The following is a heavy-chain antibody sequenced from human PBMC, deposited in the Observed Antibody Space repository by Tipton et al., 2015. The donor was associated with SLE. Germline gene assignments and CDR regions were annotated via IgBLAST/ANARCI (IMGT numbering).Heavy chain of an antibody. CDR2: FHYGGST. CDR1: GGSISAYF. Sequence: TLSLTCTVSGGSISAYFWSWIRQPPGKGLEWIGSFHYGGSTNYNPSLKSRVTISVDTSKNQFSLKLSSVTAADTAVYYCARQPVYYYYYMDVWGKGTTVTVSS. CDR3: ARQPVYYYYYMDV. J-gene: IGHJ6*03. V-gene: IGHV4-59*08.